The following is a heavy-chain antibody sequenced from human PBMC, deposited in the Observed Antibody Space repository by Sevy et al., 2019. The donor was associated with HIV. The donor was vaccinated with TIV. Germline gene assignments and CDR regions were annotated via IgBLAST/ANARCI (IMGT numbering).Heavy chain of an antibody. Sequence: GGSLRLSCAASGFTFSSYAMHWVRQAPGKGLEWVAVISYDGSNKYYADSVKGRFTISRDNSKNTLYLQMNSLRAEDTAVYYWSRDRVDYYDSSGAPNYYYYYGMDVWGQGTTVTVSS. V-gene: IGHV3-30*04. CDR1: GFTFSSYA. D-gene: IGHD3-22*01. CDR2: ISYDGSNK. CDR3: SRDRVDYYDSSGAPNYYYYYGMDV. J-gene: IGHJ6*02.